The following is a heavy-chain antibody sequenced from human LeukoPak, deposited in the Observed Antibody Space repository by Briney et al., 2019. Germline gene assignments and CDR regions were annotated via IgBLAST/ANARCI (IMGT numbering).Heavy chain of an antibody. J-gene: IGHJ5*02. CDR2: ISGGGGGT. Sequence: GRSLRLSCAASGFTSNSYAMNWVREAPGTGLEWGSAISGGGGGTYYADSVKGRFTISRDNSKNTLYLQMNSLRAEDTALYYCAKDLDIGFWAHNWFDPWGQGTLVTVSS. CDR3: AKDLDIGFWAHNWFDP. CDR1: GFTSNSYA. V-gene: IGHV3-23*01. D-gene: IGHD3-16*01.